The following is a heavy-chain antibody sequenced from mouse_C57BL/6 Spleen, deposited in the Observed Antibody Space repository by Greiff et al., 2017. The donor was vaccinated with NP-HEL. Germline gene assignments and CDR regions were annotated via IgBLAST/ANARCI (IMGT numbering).Heavy chain of an antibody. D-gene: IGHD1-1*01. CDR1: GYTFTSYW. CDR3: ARIKKIVATYFDY. Sequence: QQSGAELVKAGASVKMSCKASGYTFTSYWMHWVKQRLGQGLEWFAETNPTNGRTYYNEKFKSKATLTVDKSSSTAYMLLSGPTFEDSAVYYCARIKKIVATYFDYWGQGTTLIVSS. CDR2: TNPTNGRT. V-gene: IGHV1S81*02. J-gene: IGHJ2*01.